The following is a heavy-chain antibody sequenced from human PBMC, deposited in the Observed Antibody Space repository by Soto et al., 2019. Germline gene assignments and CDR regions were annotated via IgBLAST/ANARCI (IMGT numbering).Heavy chain of an antibody. CDR1: GYNFVSYA. CDR2: INAGNGDT. V-gene: IGHV1-3*01. CDR3: ARGAEEGWPFDS. D-gene: IGHD6-19*01. J-gene: IGHJ4*02. Sequence: ASVKVSCKASGYNFVSYATHWVRQAPGERPEWMGWINAGNGDTKYSQKFQGRVTITRDTSASTAFMELSSLTSEDTAVFYCARGAEEGWPFDSWGQGTLVTVSS.